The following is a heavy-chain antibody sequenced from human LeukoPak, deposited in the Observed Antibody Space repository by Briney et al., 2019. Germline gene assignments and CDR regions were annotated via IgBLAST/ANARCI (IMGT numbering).Heavy chain of an antibody. CDR2: IIPIFGTA. CDR1: GATFTTIA. V-gene: IGHV1-69*05. D-gene: IGHD5-24*01. J-gene: IGHJ4*02. Sequence: ASVKVSCRASGATFTTIAISGVRRAPGQGLEWMGGIIPIFGTANYAQKFQGRVTITTDESTSTAYMELSSLRSEDTAVYYCARARRDGYPNDYWGQGTLVTVSS. CDR3: ARARRDGYPNDY.